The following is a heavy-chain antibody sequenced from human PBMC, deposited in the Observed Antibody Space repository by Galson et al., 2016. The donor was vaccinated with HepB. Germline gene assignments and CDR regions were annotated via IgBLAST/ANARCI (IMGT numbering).Heavy chain of an antibody. Sequence: LSLTCTVSGVSISSSSYFWGWIRQPPGKGLDYIGSVYYSGSTYYTPSLKSRVPISIDTSKNHFSLKFTYVTATDTAVYYCARPMEGFTYGCFDSWGQGTLVTVSS. V-gene: IGHV4-39*02. CDR1: GVSISSSSYF. CDR2: VYYSGST. CDR3: ARPMEGFTYGCFDS. J-gene: IGHJ4*02. D-gene: IGHD3-10*01.